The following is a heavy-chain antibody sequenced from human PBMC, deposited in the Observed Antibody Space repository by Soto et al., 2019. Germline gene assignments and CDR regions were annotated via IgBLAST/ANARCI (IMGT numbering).Heavy chain of an antibody. CDR3: ATGQGGYSGYEYSYYYMDV. D-gene: IGHD5-12*01. CDR2: FDPEDGET. CDR1: GYTLTELS. V-gene: IGHV1-24*01. J-gene: IGHJ6*03. Sequence: ASVKVSCKVSGYTLTELSMHWVRQAPGKGLEWMGGFDPEDGETIYAQKFQGRVTMTEDTSTDTAYMELSSLRSEDTAVYYCATGQGGYSGYEYSYYYMDVWGKGTTVTVSS.